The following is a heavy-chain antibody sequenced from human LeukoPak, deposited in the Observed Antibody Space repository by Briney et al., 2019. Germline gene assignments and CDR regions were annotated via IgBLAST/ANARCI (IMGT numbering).Heavy chain of an antibody. D-gene: IGHD6-13*01. Sequence: ASVKVSCKASGYTLTSYYMLWVRQAPGQGLEWMGIINPTVGDTIYAQKFQGRVTMTRDMSTSTVYMELSSLRSDDTAVYYCARYGFSSSWQGGWHAFDIWGQGTMVTVSS. CDR2: INPTVGDT. V-gene: IGHV1-46*01. J-gene: IGHJ3*02. CDR3: ARYGFSSSWQGGWHAFDI. CDR1: GYTLTSYY.